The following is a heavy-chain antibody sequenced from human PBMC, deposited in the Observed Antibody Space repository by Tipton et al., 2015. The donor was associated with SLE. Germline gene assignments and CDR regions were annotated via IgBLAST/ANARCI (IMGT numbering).Heavy chain of an antibody. CDR3: AKGSPWLDP. CDR1: GFTFDDYA. Sequence: QLVQSGGGLVHPGRSLRLSCAASGFTFDDYAMHWVRQAPGKGLEWVSGISWNSGSIGYADSVKGRFIISRDNAKNALYLQMNSLRAEDTAVYYCAKGSPWLDPWGRGTLVTVSS. CDR2: ISWNSGSI. D-gene: IGHD3-10*01. J-gene: IGHJ5*02. V-gene: IGHV3-9*01.